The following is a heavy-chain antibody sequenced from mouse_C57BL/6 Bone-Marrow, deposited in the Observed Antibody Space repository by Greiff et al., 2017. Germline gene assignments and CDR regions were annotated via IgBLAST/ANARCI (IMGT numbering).Heavy chain of an antibody. CDR3: ARMGRDY. Sequence: VQRVESGAELVRPGTSVKVSCKASGYAFTNYLIEWVKQRPGQGLEWIGVINPGSGGTNYNEKFKGKATLTADNSSRTAYMQLSSLTSEDSAVYFCARMGRDYWGQGTTLTVSS. J-gene: IGHJ2*01. CDR2: INPGSGGT. V-gene: IGHV1-54*01. CDR1: GYAFTNYL.